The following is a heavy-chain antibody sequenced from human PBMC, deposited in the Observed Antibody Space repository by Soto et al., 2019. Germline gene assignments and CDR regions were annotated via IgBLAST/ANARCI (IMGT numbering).Heavy chain of an antibody. CDR1: GGTLSSFINYP. V-gene: IGHV1-69*06. CDR2: IVPNVGTV. CDR3: ARRDTSGLLRYFDN. D-gene: IGHD3-3*01. Sequence: GASVKVSCKASGGTLSSFINYPINWVRQAPGQGLEWMGGIVPNVGTVNYAQKFQGRVTITADKSTGTAYMEVSSLRSEDTALYYCARRDTSGLLRYFDNWGQGNLVTVSS. J-gene: IGHJ4*02.